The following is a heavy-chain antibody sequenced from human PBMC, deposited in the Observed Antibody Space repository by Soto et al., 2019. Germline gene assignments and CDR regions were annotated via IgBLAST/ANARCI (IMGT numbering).Heavy chain of an antibody. CDR2: IYPGDSDT. CDR3: ARPHNNYVAS. CDR1: GYSFTSYW. D-gene: IGHD2-21*01. Sequence: PGESLKISCKGSGYSFTSYWIGWVRQMPGKGLEWMGIIYPGDSDTRYSPSFQGQVTISADKSITTTYLQWDSLKASDTAMYFCARPHNNYVASWGQGTLVTVSS. J-gene: IGHJ4*02. V-gene: IGHV5-51*01.